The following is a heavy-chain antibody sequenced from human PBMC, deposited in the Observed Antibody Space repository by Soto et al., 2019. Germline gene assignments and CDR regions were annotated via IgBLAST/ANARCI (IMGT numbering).Heavy chain of an antibody. Sequence: SETLSLTCTVSGDSISNGDYYWSWIRQPPGRGLEWIGYIDSSGSTYYNPSLKSRLTMSVDMSKNQFSLRLTSVTAADTAVYYCASRYLYWGQGLLVTVST. V-gene: IGHV4-30-4*01. CDR3: ASRYLY. CDR2: IDSSGST. J-gene: IGHJ4*02. D-gene: IGHD3-16*02. CDR1: GDSISNGDYY.